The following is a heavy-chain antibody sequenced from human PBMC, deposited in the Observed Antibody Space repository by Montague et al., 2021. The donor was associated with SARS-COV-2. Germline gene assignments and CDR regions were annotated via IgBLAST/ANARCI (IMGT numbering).Heavy chain of an antibody. V-gene: IGHV4-59*12. J-gene: IGHJ3*02. CDR1: AGSISSYY. Sequence: SETLSLTCTVSAGSISSYYWSWIRQPPGKGLEWIGYIYYSGSTNYNPSLKSRVTISVDTSKNQFSLKLSSVTAADTAVYYCARGSGWLGNDFDIWGHGTLVTVSS. CDR3: ARGSGWLGNDFDI. D-gene: IGHD6-19*01. CDR2: IYYSGST.